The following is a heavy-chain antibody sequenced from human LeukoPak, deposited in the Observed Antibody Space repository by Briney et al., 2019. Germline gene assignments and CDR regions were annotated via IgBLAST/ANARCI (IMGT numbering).Heavy chain of an antibody. Sequence: GSLRLSCAASGFTSSSYEMNWVRQAPGKGLEWVSSISSSGSTKYYADSLKGRFTISRDNARNSLYLQMNSLRAEDTAVYYCHYDSSGHDAFDIWGQGTMVTVSS. J-gene: IGHJ3*02. CDR1: GFTSSSYE. D-gene: IGHD3-22*01. CDR2: ISSSGSTK. CDR3: HYDSSGHDAFDI. V-gene: IGHV3-48*03.